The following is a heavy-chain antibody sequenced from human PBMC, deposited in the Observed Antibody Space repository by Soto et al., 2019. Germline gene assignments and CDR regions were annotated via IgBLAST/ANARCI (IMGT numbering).Heavy chain of an antibody. CDR2: ISYSGDRT. V-gene: IGHV3-23*01. D-gene: IGHD6-6*01. CDR3: AKILAARLDSYYYGMDV. J-gene: IGHJ6*02. CDR1: GFTFSNYV. Sequence: GGSLRLSCAASGFTFSNYVMIWVRRAPGKRLEGVSSISYSGDRTHYADSVKGRFTISRDNSKNTLYLQMHSLRAEDTAVYYCAKILAARLDSYYYGMDVWGQGTTVTVSS.